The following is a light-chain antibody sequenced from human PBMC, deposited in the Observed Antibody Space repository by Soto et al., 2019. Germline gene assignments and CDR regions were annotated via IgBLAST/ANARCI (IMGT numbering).Light chain of an antibody. CDR3: CSFALRSTLI. Sequence: QSVLTQPASVSGSPGQSITISCTGTSSDVGNYNLVSWYQQYPVKAPKLMIYEVGKRPSGVSNRFSGSKSGNTASLTISGLQAEDEADYYCCSFALRSTLIFGGGTKLTVL. CDR2: EVG. J-gene: IGLJ2*01. V-gene: IGLV2-23*02. CDR1: SSDVGNYNL.